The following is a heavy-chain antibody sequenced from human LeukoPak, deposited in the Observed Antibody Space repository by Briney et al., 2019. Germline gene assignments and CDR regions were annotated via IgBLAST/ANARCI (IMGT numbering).Heavy chain of an antibody. CDR1: GGSISSYY. D-gene: IGHD6-6*01. J-gene: IGHJ5*02. Sequence: SETLSLTCTVSGGSISSYYWGWIRQPPGKGLEWIGYIYTSGSTNYNPSLKSRVTISVDTSKNQFSLKLSSVTAADTAVYCCARLGSRSSGWFDPWGQGTLVTVSS. CDR3: ARLGSRSSGWFDP. V-gene: IGHV4-4*09. CDR2: IYTSGST.